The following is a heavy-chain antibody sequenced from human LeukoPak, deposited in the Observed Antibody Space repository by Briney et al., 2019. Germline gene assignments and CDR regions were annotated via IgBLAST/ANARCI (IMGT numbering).Heavy chain of an antibody. D-gene: IGHD3-3*01. J-gene: IGHJ4*02. CDR3: VRVTPDLWSGYRNY. CDR2: MNPNSGNT. V-gene: IGHV1-8*01. CDR1: GYTFTSYD. Sequence: ASVKVSCKAYGYTFTSYDINWVRQATGQGLEWMGWMNPNSGNTGYAQKFQGRVTMTRNTSISTAYMELSSLRSEDTAVYYCVRVTPDLWSGYRNYWGQGTLVTVPS.